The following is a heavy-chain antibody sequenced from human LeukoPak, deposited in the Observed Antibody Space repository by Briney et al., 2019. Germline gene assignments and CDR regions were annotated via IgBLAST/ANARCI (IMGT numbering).Heavy chain of an antibody. CDR2: INPNSDGT. D-gene: IGHD1-26*01. J-gene: IGHJ4*02. CDR1: GYIFTAYY. CDR3: ARSREVPHFDL. V-gene: IGHV1-2*02. Sequence: ASVKVSCKASGYIFTAYYIHWVRQAPGQGPEWMGWINPNSDGTKFAQKFQGRVTMTRDTSISIAYMELSRLESDDTAVYYCARSREVPHFDLWGQGTLITVSS.